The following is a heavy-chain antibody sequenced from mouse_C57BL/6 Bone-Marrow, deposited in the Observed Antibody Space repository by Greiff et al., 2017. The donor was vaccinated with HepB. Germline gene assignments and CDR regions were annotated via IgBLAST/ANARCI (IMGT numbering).Heavy chain of an antibody. CDR2: INPNNGGT. V-gene: IGHV1-26*01. CDR1: GYTFTDYY. D-gene: IGHD1-1*01. Sequence: VQLQQSGPELVKPGASVKISCKASGYTFTDYYMNWVKQSHGKSLEWIGDINPNNGGTSYNQKFKGKATLTVDKSSSTAYMELRSLTSEDSAVYYCARGHITTVKDPWYFDVWGTGTTVTVSS. CDR3: ARGHITTVKDPWYFDV. J-gene: IGHJ1*03.